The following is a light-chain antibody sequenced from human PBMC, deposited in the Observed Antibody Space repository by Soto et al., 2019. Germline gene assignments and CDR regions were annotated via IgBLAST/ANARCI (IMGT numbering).Light chain of an antibody. V-gene: IGLV1-44*01. CDR3: ASWDDSLNGYV. CDR2: TNN. J-gene: IGLJ1*01. CDR1: SSNIGSDT. Sequence: QSVLTQPPSASGTPGQRVTISCFGGSSNIGSDTVNWYQHLPGTAPKLLIYTNNQRPSGVPDRFSGSKSGTSASLTISGLQSEDEAEYYCASWDDSLNGYVFGTGTQLTVL.